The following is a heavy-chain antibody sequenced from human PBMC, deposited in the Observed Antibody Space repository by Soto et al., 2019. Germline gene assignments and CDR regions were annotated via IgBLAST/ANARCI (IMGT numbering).Heavy chain of an antibody. D-gene: IGHD6-13*01. V-gene: IGHV1-46*03. CDR3: ASEADTAGPLDY. CDR1: GYTFTSYY. J-gene: IGHJ4*02. CDR2: INPSGGST. Sequence: QVQLVQSGAEVKKPGASVKVSCKASGYTFTSYYMHWVRQAPGQGLEWMGIINPSGGSTSYAQKFQGRVTMTRDTSTSTVYLELSSLRSEDTAVYYCASEADTAGPLDYWGQGTLVTVSS.